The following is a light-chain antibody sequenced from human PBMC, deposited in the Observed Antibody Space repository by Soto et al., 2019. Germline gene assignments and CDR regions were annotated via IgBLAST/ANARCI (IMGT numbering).Light chain of an antibody. CDR3: QQYYNVPIT. CDR1: QGISTW. Sequence: DIQMTQSPSSVSASVGDRVTITCRASQGISTWLAWYQQKPGKAPKLLILDASSLDTGVPSRFSGSGSGTDFTFTISSLQSEDIATYYCQQYYNVPITFGQGTRLDIK. CDR2: DAS. J-gene: IGKJ5*01. V-gene: IGKV1-33*01.